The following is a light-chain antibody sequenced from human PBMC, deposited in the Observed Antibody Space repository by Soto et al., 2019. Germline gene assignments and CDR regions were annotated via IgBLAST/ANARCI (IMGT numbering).Light chain of an antibody. V-gene: IGKV1-5*03. CDR2: MAS. Sequence: DIQMTQSPSTLSASVGDTVIITCRASQTINGWLAWYQQKSGKAPKVLIYMASNLERGAPSRFSGSGSGTEFTLTISNLQPDDFATYYCQQYLSYPSTFGQGTKVEIK. CDR3: QQYLSYPST. CDR1: QTINGW. J-gene: IGKJ1*01.